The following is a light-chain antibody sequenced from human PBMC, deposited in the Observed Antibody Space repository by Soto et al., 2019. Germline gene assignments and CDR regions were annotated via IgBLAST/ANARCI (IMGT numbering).Light chain of an antibody. Sequence: EIVLTQSPGTLSLSPGERATLSCRASQSVSSTYLVWYQQKPGQAPRLLIYGATSRASGIPDRFSGSGSGTEFSFTVTSLQSEDFAVYYCQQYDQWPITFGQGTRMEIK. V-gene: IGKV3-20*01. J-gene: IGKJ5*01. CDR1: QSVSSTY. CDR3: QQYDQWPIT. CDR2: GAT.